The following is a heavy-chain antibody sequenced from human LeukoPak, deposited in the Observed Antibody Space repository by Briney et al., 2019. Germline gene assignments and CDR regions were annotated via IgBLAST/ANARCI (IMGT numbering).Heavy chain of an antibody. V-gene: IGHV3-30-3*01. CDR3: VRDWPGDSYGADP. CDR2: ISYDGSNK. Sequence: GGSLRLSCAASGFTFSTHWMSWVRQAPGKGLEWVAVISYDGSNKYYADSVKGRFTISRDNAKNSLYLQMNSLRAEDTAVYYCVRDWPGDSYGADPWGQGTLVTVSS. D-gene: IGHD5-18*01. CDR1: GFTFSTHW. J-gene: IGHJ5*02.